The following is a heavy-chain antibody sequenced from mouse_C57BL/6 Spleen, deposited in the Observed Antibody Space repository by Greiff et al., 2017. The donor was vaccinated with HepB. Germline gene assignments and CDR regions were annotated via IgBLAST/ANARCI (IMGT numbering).Heavy chain of an antibody. CDR2: INPNNGGT. Sequence: EVQLQQSGPELVKPGASVKISCKASGYTFTDYYMNWVKQSHGKSLEWIGDINPNNGGTSYNQKFKGKATLTVDKSSSTAYMELRSLTSEDSAVYYCARDLPLLLRNWYFDVWGTGTTVTVSS. D-gene: IGHD1-1*01. J-gene: IGHJ1*03. V-gene: IGHV1-26*01. CDR3: ARDLPLLLRNWYFDV. CDR1: GYTFTDYY.